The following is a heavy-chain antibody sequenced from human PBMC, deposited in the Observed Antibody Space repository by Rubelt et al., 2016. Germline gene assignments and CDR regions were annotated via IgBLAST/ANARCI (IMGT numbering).Heavy chain of an antibody. V-gene: IGHV2-5*02. CDR3: AHREGGGLACDI. J-gene: IGHJ3*02. CDR2: IYWDDDK. Sequence: QITLKESGPTLLMPAQTLTLTCTFSGFSLSSYGVAVGWIRQPPGKALEWLALIYWDDDKRYRPSLKSRLTITKDTSKNQVVLTMTNMDPVDTATYYCAHREGGGLACDIWGQGTMVTVSS. D-gene: IGHD5-12*01. CDR1: GFSLSSYGVA.